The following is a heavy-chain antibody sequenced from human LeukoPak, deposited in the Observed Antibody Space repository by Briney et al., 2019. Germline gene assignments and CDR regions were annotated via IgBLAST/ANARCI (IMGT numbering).Heavy chain of an antibody. J-gene: IGHJ6*02. V-gene: IGHV1-2*02. Sequence: ASVKVSCKASGYTFTCYYIHWVRQAPGQGLEWMGWINPNSGGTNYEQKFQGRVTMTRDTSISTAYMELSRLRSDDTAVYYCARGYRSSSSYYYYGMDVWGQGTTVTVSS. CDR3: ARGYRSSSSYYYYGMDV. D-gene: IGHD6-6*01. CDR1: GYTFTCYY. CDR2: INPNSGGT.